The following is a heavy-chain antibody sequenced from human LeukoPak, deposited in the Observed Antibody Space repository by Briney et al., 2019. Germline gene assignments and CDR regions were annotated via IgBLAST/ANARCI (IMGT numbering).Heavy chain of an antibody. CDR3: ARVNSAAHYYYYYMDV. J-gene: IGHJ6*03. CDR1: GYTFTGYY. D-gene: IGHD6-6*01. V-gene: IGHV1-2*02. Sequence: ASVKVSCKASGYTFTGYYMHWVRQAPGQGLEWTGWINPNTGATKYAEKFQGRVTMTGDTSISTGYMELSRLRSDDTAVYYCARVNSAAHYYYYYMDVWGKGTTVTVSS. CDR2: INPNTGAT.